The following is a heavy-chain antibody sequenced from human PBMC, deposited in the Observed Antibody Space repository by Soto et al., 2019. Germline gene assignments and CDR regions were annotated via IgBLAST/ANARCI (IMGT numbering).Heavy chain of an antibody. V-gene: IGHV4-39*01. CDR1: GGSISSSNYY. D-gene: IGHD5-18*01. CDR2: IYYSGST. CDR3: ARDFHYGYSYGWDFDY. J-gene: IGHJ4*02. Sequence: PSETLSLTCTVSGGSISSSNYYWGWIRQPPGKGLEWIGSIYYSGSTYYNPSLKSRVTISVDTSKNQFSLKLSSVTAADTAVYYCARDFHYGYSYGWDFDYWGQGILVTVSS.